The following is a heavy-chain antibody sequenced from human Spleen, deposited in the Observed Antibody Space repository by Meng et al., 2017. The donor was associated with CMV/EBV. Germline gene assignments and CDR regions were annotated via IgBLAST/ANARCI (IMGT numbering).Heavy chain of an antibody. Sequence: GSLRLSCTVSGGSSSSSSYYWGWIRQPPGKGLEWIGSIYYSGSTYYNPYLKSRVTISVDTSKNQFSLKLSSVTAADTAVYYCARQHCSSTSCYLYGYYFDYWGQGTLVTVSS. CDR3: ARQHCSSTSCYLYGYYFDY. CDR2: IYYSGST. D-gene: IGHD2-2*01. V-gene: IGHV4-39*01. CDR1: GGSSSSSSYY. J-gene: IGHJ4*02.